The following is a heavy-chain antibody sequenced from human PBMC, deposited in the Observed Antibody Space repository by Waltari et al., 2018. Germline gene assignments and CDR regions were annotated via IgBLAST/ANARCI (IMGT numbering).Heavy chain of an antibody. CDR2: IYYSGST. CDR1: GGSISSYY. V-gene: IGHV4-59*01. Sequence: QVQLQESGPGLVKPSETLSLTCTVSGGSISSYYWSWIRQPPGQGLEWIGYIYYSGSTNYIPSRKRRVTISVDTSKNQFSLKLSSVTAADTAVYYCEREGGYCSSTSCEGAFDIWGQGTMVTVSS. CDR3: EREGGYCSSTSCEGAFDI. J-gene: IGHJ3*02. D-gene: IGHD2-2*01.